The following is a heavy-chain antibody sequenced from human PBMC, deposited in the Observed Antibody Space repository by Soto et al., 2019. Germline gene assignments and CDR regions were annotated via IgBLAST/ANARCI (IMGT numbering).Heavy chain of an antibody. D-gene: IGHD3-22*01. CDR1: GYTFTGYY. Sequence: VASVKVSCKASGYTFTGYYMHWVRQAPGKGLEWMGWINPNSGATRYAHIFQGRVTMTRAMSITSVYMELNNLSHDDTAVYYCGSVPSGQIVVFYWGQGTPVTVSS. V-gene: IGHV1-2*02. CDR2: INPNSGAT. J-gene: IGHJ4*02. CDR3: GSVPSGQIVVFY.